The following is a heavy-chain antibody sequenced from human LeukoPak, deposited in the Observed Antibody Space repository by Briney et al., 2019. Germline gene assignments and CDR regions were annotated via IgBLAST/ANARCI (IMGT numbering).Heavy chain of an antibody. Sequence: ASVKVSCKASGYTFTGYYMHWVRQAPGQGLEWMGWINPNSGGTNYAQKFQGRVTMTTDTSTSTAYMELRSLRSDDTAVDYCARDHIAAAEWFDPWGQGTLVTVSS. J-gene: IGHJ5*02. D-gene: IGHD6-13*01. CDR2: INPNSGGT. CDR1: GYTFTGYY. V-gene: IGHV1-2*02. CDR3: ARDHIAAAEWFDP.